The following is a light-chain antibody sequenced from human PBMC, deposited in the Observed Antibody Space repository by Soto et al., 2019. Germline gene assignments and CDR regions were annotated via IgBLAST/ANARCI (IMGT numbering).Light chain of an antibody. Sequence: QSVLTQPASVSGSPGQSITISCTGTSSDVGGYNYVSWYQQHRGKPPNHIIYDVNDRPSGVSDRFSGSKSGNTASLTISGLQAEDEADYYCSSYTSSSTQVVFGGGTKLTVL. CDR1: SSDVGGYNY. V-gene: IGLV2-14*01. J-gene: IGLJ2*01. CDR3: SSYTSSSTQVV. CDR2: DVN.